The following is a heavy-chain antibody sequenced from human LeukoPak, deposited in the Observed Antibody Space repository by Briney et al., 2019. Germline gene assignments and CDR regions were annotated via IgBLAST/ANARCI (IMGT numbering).Heavy chain of an antibody. CDR3: ARGRWLPWYFDY. V-gene: IGHV1-69*05. D-gene: IGHD5-24*01. J-gene: IGHJ4*02. Sequence: SVKVSCKASGGTFSSYAISWVRQAPGQGLEWMGGVIPIFGTANYAQKFQGRVTITTDESTRTAYMELSSLRSEDTAVYYCARGRWLPWYFDYWGQGTLVTVSS. CDR2: VIPIFGTA. CDR1: GGTFSSYA.